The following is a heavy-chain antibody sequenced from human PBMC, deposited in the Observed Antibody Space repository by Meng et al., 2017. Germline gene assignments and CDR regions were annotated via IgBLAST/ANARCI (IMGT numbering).Heavy chain of an antibody. CDR3: ASLRIAVAGINWFDP. V-gene: IGHV4-39*07. CDR1: GGSISSSSYY. Sequence: QLQLQEAGPVLGKPSESLSLTCTVSGGSISSSSYYWGWIRQPPGKGLEWIGSIYYSGSTYYNPSLKSRVTISVDTSKNQFSLKLSSVTAADTAVYYCASLRIAVAGINWFDPWGQGTLVTVSS. J-gene: IGHJ5*02. CDR2: IYYSGST. D-gene: IGHD6-19*01.